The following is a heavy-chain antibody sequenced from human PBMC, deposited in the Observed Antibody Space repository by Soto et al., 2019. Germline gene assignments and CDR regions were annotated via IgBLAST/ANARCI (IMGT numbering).Heavy chain of an antibody. CDR3: GRYAGYVDS. CDR2: IYYRGSI. V-gene: IGHV4-59*01. D-gene: IGHD2-2*01. CDR1: GGSISSSY. J-gene: IGHJ4*02. Sequence: QVQLQESGPGLVKPSETLSLICTVSGGSISSSYWSWIRQPPGRGLEWIGDIYYRGSINYNPSLESRVAISIDTSKTQFSLKVSSVTAADTAVYYCGRYAGYVDSWGQGTLVTVSS.